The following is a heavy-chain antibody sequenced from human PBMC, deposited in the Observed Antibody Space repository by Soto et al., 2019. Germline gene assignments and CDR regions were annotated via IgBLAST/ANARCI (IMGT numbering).Heavy chain of an antibody. D-gene: IGHD3-9*01. CDR1: GGSISSSSYY. V-gene: IGHV4-39*01. J-gene: IGHJ5*02. Sequence: PSETLSLTCTVSGGSISSSSYYWGWIRQPPGKGLEWIGSIYYSGSTYYNPSLKSRVTISVDTSKNQFSLKLSSVTAADTAVYYCASQYYDILTGYYRTTQYNWFDPWGQGTLVTVSS. CDR2: IYYSGST. CDR3: ASQYYDILTGYYRTTQYNWFDP.